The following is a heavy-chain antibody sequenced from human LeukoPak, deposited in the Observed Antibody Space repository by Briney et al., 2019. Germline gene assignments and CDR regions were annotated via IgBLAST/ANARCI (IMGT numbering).Heavy chain of an antibody. D-gene: IGHD6-13*01. V-gene: IGHV3-23*01. CDR3: AKGILTETHGISWDPFDY. J-gene: IGHJ4*02. CDR1: GFNFKGYA. CDR2: ISGPGDVT. Sequence: QPGGSLRLSCAASGFNFKGYAMSWVRQAPGKGLEWVSTISGPGDVTQYADSVKGRFTSDKDHSDSTLCLQMNRLRAEDTAIYYCAKGILTETHGISWDPFDYWGQGALVTVSS.